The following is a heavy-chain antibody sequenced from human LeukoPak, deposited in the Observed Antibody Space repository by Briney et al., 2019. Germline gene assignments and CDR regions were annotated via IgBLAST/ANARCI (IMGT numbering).Heavy chain of an antibody. D-gene: IGHD3-10*01. J-gene: IGHJ4*02. Sequence: SETLSLTCTVSGDSVSSDIYYWGWIRQAPGKGLEWIGYLYPSGNTHYSPSLRSRVTISKDTSKNRFSLKLSSVTAADTAVYYCARLEGSRDYWGQGTLVTVSS. V-gene: IGHV4-61*01. CDR3: ARLEGSRDY. CDR2: LYPSGNT. CDR1: GDSVSSDIYY.